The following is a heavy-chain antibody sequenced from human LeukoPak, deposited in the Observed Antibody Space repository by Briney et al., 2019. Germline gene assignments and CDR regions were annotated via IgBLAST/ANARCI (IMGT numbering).Heavy chain of an antibody. Sequence: SETLSLTCTVSGGSISSSSYYWAWIRQPPGKGLEWIGSIFHSGSTYLNPSLRSRVTISLNTSKNHFSLILSSMTAADTAVYYCARTSSVDTALVGVHWFDPWGQGTLVTVSS. CDR3: ARTSSVDTALVGVHWFDP. J-gene: IGHJ5*02. D-gene: IGHD5-18*01. V-gene: IGHV4-39*02. CDR2: IFHSGST. CDR1: GGSISSSSYY.